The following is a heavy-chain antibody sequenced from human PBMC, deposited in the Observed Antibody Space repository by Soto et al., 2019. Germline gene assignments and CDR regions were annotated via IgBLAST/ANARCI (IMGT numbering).Heavy chain of an antibody. Sequence: SETLSLTCTVSGGSISSYYWSWIRQPPGKGLEWIGYIYYSGSTNYNPSLKSRVTISVDTSKNQFSLKLSSVTAADTAVYYCARRRYDFWSGYLDYWGQGTLVTVSS. CDR3: ARRRYDFWSGYLDY. CDR2: IYYSGST. V-gene: IGHV4-59*01. CDR1: GGSISSYY. D-gene: IGHD3-3*01. J-gene: IGHJ4*02.